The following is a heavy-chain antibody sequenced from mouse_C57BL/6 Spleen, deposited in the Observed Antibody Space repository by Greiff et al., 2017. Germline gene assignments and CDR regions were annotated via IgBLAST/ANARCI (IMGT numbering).Heavy chain of an antibody. Sequence: QVQLQQSGAELVKPGASVKLSCKASGYTFTSYWMHWVKQRPGQGLEWIGMIHPKSGSTNYNEKFKSKATLTVDQSSSTAYMQLSSLTSDDSAVYYCAMVDFDYWGQGTTLTVSS. V-gene: IGHV1-64*01. CDR2: IHPKSGST. CDR1: GYTFTSYW. J-gene: IGHJ2*01. D-gene: IGHD1-1*02. CDR3: AMVDFDY.